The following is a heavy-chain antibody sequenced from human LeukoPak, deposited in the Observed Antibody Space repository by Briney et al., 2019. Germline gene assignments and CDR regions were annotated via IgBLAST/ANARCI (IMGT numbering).Heavy chain of an antibody. J-gene: IGHJ4*02. Sequence: SETLSLTCTVSGGSISNSNHYWGWVRQPPGKGLEWLGTIYYSGNTYYSPSLKSRVTISVDTSKNQFSLRLSSVTAADTAVYFCMRHEEEDGYNAKPFDSWGQGTLVTVFS. D-gene: IGHD5-24*01. CDR2: IYYSGNT. CDR1: GGSISNSNHY. CDR3: MRHEEEDGYNAKPFDS. V-gene: IGHV4-39*01.